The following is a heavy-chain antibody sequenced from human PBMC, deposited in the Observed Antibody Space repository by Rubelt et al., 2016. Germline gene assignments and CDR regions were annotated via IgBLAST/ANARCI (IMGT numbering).Heavy chain of an antibody. Sequence: QVQLQQWGAGLLKPSETLSLTCAVYGGSFSGYYWSWIRQPPGKGLEWIGEINHSGSTNYNPSLKSRVTISVDTSKNQFSLKLSAVTAADTAVYYCAREGDGYNSWYYFDYWGQGTLVTVSS. CDR3: AREGDGYNSWYYFDY. D-gene: IGHD5-24*01. J-gene: IGHJ4*02. V-gene: IGHV4-34*01. CDR1: GGSFSGYY. CDR2: INHSGST.